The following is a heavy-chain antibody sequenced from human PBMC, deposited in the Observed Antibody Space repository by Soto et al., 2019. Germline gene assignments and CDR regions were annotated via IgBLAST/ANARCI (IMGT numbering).Heavy chain of an antibody. V-gene: IGHV6-1*01. Sequence: SHTLSLTCAISGDSVSTNTATWDWIRQSPTRGLEWLGRTYYRSKWNTDYALSVKSRITIHPDTSKNQVSLQLDSVTPEDTAVYYCAGLIGNSWFVGWGQGTLVTVSS. CDR3: AGLIGNSWFVG. J-gene: IGHJ4*02. D-gene: IGHD6-13*01. CDR2: TYYRSKWNT. CDR1: GDSVSTNTAT.